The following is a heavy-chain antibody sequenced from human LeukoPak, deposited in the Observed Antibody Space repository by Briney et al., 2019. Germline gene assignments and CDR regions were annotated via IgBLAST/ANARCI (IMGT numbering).Heavy chain of an antibody. CDR1: GGSFSGYY. CDR3: ARGPQSSGSYSVDY. Sequence: SETLSLTCAVYGGSFSGYYWSWIRQPPGKGLEWIGEINHSGSTNYNPSLKSRVTISVDTSKNQFSLRLSSVTAADAAVYYCARGPQSSGSYSVDYWGQGTLVTVSS. V-gene: IGHV4-34*01. D-gene: IGHD1-26*01. J-gene: IGHJ4*02. CDR2: INHSGST.